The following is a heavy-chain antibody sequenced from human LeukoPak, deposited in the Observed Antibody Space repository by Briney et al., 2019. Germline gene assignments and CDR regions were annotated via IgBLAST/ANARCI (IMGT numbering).Heavy chain of an antibody. CDR1: GFTFSSYG. J-gene: IGHJ4*02. CDR3: ARGGDYGRGPYFY. Sequence: PGGSLRLSCAASGFTFSSYGMHWVRQAPGKGLEWVAFIRYDGSNKYYADSVKGRFTISRDNSKNTLYLQMNSLRAEDTAVYYCARGGDYGRGPYFYWGQGTLVTVSS. CDR2: IRYDGSNK. D-gene: IGHD4-17*01. V-gene: IGHV3-30*02.